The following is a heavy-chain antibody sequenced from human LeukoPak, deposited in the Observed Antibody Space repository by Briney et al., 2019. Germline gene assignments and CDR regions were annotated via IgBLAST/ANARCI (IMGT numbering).Heavy chain of an antibody. J-gene: IGHJ3*02. Sequence: GGSLRLSCAASGFTFRSSSMNWVRQAPGKGLEWVGSISSSSSHIYDADSVTGRITISRDNAKNSLFLQMNSLRAEDTAVYYWSSGQRVIPGRQGAFDIWGQGTMVTVSS. CDR2: ISSSSSHI. CDR3: SSGQRVIPGRQGAFDI. V-gene: IGHV3-21*01. CDR1: GFTFRSSS. D-gene: IGHD3-16*02.